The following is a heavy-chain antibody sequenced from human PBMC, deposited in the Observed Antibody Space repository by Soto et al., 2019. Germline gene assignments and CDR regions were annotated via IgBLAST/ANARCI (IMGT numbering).Heavy chain of an antibody. J-gene: IGHJ4*02. V-gene: IGHV4-39*01. CDR1: GGSISDSSYY. Sequence: QLQLQESGPGLVKPSETLSLTCTVSGGSISDSSYYWGWIRQPPGKGLEWIGSIYFTGSTYYNPSLKSRVTISVETSKNQLSLKLSSVTAADTAVYYCAGHYWFGDYWGQGTLVTVSS. CDR3: AGHYWFGDY. D-gene: IGHD3-10*01. CDR2: IYFTGST.